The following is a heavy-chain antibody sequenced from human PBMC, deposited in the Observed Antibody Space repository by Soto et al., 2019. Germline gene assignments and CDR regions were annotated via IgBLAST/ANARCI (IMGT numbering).Heavy chain of an antibody. D-gene: IGHD5-18*01. CDR1: GGTFSSYA. Sequence: QVQLVQSGAEVKKPGSSVQVSCKSSGGTFSSYAISWVRQAPGQGLAWMGGIIPIFGTANYAQKFQGRVTITADESTTTRYMELSSLRSEDTAVYYCARAGRGYRYGYRGLDFDYWGQGTLVTVSS. CDR2: IIPIFGTA. J-gene: IGHJ4*02. CDR3: ARAGRGYRYGYRGLDFDY. V-gene: IGHV1-69*01.